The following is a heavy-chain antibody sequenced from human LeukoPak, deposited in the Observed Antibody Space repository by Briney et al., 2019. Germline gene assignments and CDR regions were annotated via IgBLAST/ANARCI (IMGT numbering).Heavy chain of an antibody. J-gene: IGHJ4*02. Sequence: ETLSLTCSLSGGSITNYYWSWIRQPAGKGLEWIGRIYNSGSTNYNPSLKSRVTMSVDTSKNQFSLKLRSVTAADTAVYYCARSLMDEAAAWGQGTLVTVSS. CDR3: ARSLMDEAAA. V-gene: IGHV4-4*07. D-gene: IGHD6-13*01. CDR1: GGSITNYY. CDR2: IYNSGST.